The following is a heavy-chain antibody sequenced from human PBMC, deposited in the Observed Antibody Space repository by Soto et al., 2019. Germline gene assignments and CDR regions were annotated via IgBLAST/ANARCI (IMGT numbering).Heavy chain of an antibody. J-gene: IGHJ3*01. CDR2: IVPMFGTT. Sequence: QVQLVQSGPELKKPGSSVKVSCKAPGDTFNSYGISWWRQAPGQGLEWMGGIVPMFGTTNLALKFEDRVTITADELTTTVYMEIRGLTSEDTAVYYCARDLADVHLWDAFDVWGHGTRVTVSS. V-gene: IGHV1-69*01. CDR1: GDTFNSYG. CDR3: ARDLADVHLWDAFDV. D-gene: IGHD6-13*01.